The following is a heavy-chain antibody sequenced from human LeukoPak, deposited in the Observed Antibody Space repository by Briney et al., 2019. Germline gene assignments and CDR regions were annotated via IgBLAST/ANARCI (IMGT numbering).Heavy chain of an antibody. CDR2: IYSGGST. D-gene: IGHD2-15*01. CDR3: ARDRSPGYCSGGSCYSGYFQH. Sequence: PGGSLRLSCAASGFTVSSNYMSWVRQAPGKGLEWVSVIYSGGSTYYADSVKGRFTISRDNSKNTLYLQMNSLRAEDTAVYYCARDRSPGYCSGGSCYSGYFQHWGQGTLVTVSS. J-gene: IGHJ1*01. CDR1: GFTVSSNY. V-gene: IGHV3-66*01.